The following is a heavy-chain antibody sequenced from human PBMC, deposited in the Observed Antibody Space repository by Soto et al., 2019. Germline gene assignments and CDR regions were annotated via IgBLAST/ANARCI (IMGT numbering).Heavy chain of an antibody. Sequence: PSETLSLTCTVSGGSISSYYWSWIRQPPGKGLEWIGYIYYSGSTNYNPSLKSRVTISVDTSKNQFSLKLSSVTAADTAVYYCAREENSYGPRVFDYWGQGTLVTVSS. J-gene: IGHJ4*02. V-gene: IGHV4-59*01. CDR3: AREENSYGPRVFDY. CDR1: GGSISSYY. CDR2: IYYSGST. D-gene: IGHD5-18*01.